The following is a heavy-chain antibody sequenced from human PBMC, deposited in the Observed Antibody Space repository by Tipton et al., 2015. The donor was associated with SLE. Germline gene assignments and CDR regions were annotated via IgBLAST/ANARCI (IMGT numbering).Heavy chain of an antibody. D-gene: IGHD6-19*01. CDR2: IYYSGST. V-gene: IGHV4-59*12. J-gene: IGHJ3*02. CDR1: GGSISSYY. Sequence: TLSLTCTVSGGSISSYYWSWIRQPPGKGLEWIGYIYYSGSTYYNPSLKSRVTISVDTSKNQFSLKLSSVTAADTAVYYCARDESGYSSAFDAFDIWGQGTMVTVSS. CDR3: ARDESGYSSAFDAFDI.